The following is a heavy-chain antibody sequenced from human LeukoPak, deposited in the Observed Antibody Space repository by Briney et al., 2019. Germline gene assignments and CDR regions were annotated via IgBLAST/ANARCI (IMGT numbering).Heavy chain of an antibody. CDR3: AKMDGMGVTDNPDY. J-gene: IGHJ4*02. V-gene: IGHV3-23*01. Sequence: PGGSLRLSCAASGFTFSIHAMTWVRQAPGKGLEWVSGVDSRGVTTEYADSVKGRFTISGDNSKNTLYLQMHSLRAEDTALYYCAKMDGMGVTDNPDYWGQGTLVIVSS. CDR2: VDSRGVTT. CDR1: GFTFSIHA. D-gene: IGHD2-21*02.